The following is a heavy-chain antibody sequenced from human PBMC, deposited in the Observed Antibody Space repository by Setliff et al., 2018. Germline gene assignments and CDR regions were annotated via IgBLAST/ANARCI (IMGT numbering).Heavy chain of an antibody. J-gene: IGHJ3*02. Sequence: SETLFLTCTVSGGSISGYYWTWIRQPAGKGLEWIGRMYGNSNYNPSLKSRVTMSIDTSKNKFSLKLSSVTAADTAVYYCARGPGAATGEGFDIWGQGTMVTVSS. CDR2: MYGNS. CDR1: GGSISGYY. CDR3: ARGPGAATGEGFDI. V-gene: IGHV4-4*07. D-gene: IGHD7-27*01.